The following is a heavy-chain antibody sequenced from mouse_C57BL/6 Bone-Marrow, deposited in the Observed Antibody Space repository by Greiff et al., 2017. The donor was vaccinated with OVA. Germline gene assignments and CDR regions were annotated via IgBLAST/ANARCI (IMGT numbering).Heavy chain of an antibody. CDR2: ISNGGGST. V-gene: IGHV5-12*01. Sequence: DVHLVESGGGLVQPGGSLKLSCAASGFTFSDYYMYWVRQTPEKRLEWVAYISNGGGSTYYPDTVKGRFTISRDNAKNTLYLQMSRLKSEDTAMYYCARKYYFDYWGQGTTLTVSS. CDR3: ARKYYFDY. CDR1: GFTFSDYY. J-gene: IGHJ2*01.